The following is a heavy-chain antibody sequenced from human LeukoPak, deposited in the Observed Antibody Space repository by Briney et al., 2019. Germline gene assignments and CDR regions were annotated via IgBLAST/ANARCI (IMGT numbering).Heavy chain of an antibody. CDR1: GFTFDDYA. J-gene: IGHJ4*02. Sequence: PGGSLRLSCAASGFTFDDYAMHWVRQAPGKGLEWVSAISVSAGSTYYADSVKGRFTISRDNSKNTLYLQMNSLRAEDTAVYYCATGSVRYSASWYSQEGDYWGQGTLVTVSS. V-gene: IGHV3-23*01. D-gene: IGHD6-13*01. CDR3: ATGSVRYSASWYSQEGDY. CDR2: ISVSAGST.